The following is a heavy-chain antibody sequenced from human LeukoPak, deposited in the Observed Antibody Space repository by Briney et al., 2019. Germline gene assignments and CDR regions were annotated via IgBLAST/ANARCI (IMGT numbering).Heavy chain of an antibody. CDR1: GFTFSSYG. V-gene: IGHV3-33*01. CDR2: IWYDGSNK. Sequence: GSLRLSCAASGFTFSSYGMHWVRQAPGKGLEWVAVIWYDGSNKYYADSVKGRCTISRDNSKNTLHLQMNSLRAEDTAVYYCARTTYGDYETPEVYYYYGMDVWGQGTTVSVSS. CDR3: ARTTYGDYETPEVYYYYGMDV. D-gene: IGHD4-17*01. J-gene: IGHJ6*02.